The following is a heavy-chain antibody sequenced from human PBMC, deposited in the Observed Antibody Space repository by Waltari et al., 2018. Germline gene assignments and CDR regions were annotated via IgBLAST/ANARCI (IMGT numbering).Heavy chain of an antibody. D-gene: IGHD3-22*01. CDR3: ARWTRYYDSSGYYESAFDY. J-gene: IGHJ4*02. Sequence: QVQLQESGPGLVKPSETLSLTCTVSGGSISSYYCSWIRQPPGKGLEWIGYIYTSGSTNYNPSLKSRVTISVDTSKNQFSLKLSSVTAADTAVYYCARWTRYYDSSGYYESAFDYWGQGTLVTVSS. CDR2: IYTSGST. V-gene: IGHV4-4*09. CDR1: GGSISSYY.